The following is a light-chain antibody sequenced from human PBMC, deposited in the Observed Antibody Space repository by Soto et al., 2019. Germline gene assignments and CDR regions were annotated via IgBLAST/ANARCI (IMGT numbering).Light chain of an antibody. CDR2: GAS. V-gene: IGKV3-20*01. J-gene: IGKJ2*01. CDR1: QSVTNSY. Sequence: DIVLMQSPGTLSLSPGERATLSCRASQSVTNSYLSWYQQKPGQAPRLLIYGASTRAAGVPDRFSGAGSGSDFTLTITRLEPEDCAVYYCQQDGVSPLMYAFGQGTKLGV. CDR3: QQDGVSPLMYA.